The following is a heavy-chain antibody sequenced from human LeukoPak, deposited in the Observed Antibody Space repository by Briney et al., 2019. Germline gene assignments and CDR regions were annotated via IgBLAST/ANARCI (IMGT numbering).Heavy chain of an antibody. CDR3: ARELVSLGTGYFDL. CDR1: GFPFGTYG. Sequence: GGSLRLSCEASGFPFGTYGMTWVRQAPGKGLEWVSGITGSSWTYYADSVRGRFTISRDNSKNTLHLQMNDLTADDTAIYYCARELVSLGTGYFDLWGRGTLVTVSS. CDR2: ITGSSWT. D-gene: IGHD7-27*01. J-gene: IGHJ2*01. V-gene: IGHV3-23*01.